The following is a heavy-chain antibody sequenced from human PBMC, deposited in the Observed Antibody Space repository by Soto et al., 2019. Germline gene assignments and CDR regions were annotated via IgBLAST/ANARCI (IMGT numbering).Heavy chain of an antibody. D-gene: IGHD3-9*01. CDR1: GHPLSYRY. J-gene: IGHJ4*02. Sequence: QVPLVQSGAEVKQTGSSVKISCKTSGHPLSYRYLHWFRQAPGQAFEWMGRMRPLIGDTNNATKVHDRLTLTRDRPMTTAYMELRSLTSDDTAIYYCAGEGSYETLSGNSHIFDWGQGTLVSVSS. V-gene: IGHV1-45*02. CDR3: AGEGSYETLSGNSHIFD. CDR2: MRPLIGDT.